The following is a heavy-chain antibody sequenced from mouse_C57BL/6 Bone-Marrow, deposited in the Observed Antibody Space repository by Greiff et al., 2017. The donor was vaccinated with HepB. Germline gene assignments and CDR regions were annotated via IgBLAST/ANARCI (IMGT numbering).Heavy chain of an antibody. D-gene: IGHD1-1*01. Sequence: VQLQQPGAELVRPGSSVKLSCKASGYTFTSYWMDWVKQRPGQGLEWIGNIYPSDSETHYNQKFKDKATLTVDKSSSTAYMQLSSLTSEDSAVYYCARHGSSPDYWGQGTTLTGSS. CDR1: GYTFTSYW. CDR3: ARHGSSPDY. CDR2: IYPSDSET. J-gene: IGHJ2*01. V-gene: IGHV1-61*01.